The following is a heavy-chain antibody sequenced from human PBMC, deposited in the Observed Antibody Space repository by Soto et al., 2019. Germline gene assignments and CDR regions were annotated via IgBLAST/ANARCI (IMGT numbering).Heavy chain of an antibody. D-gene: IGHD6-6*01. Sequence: SETLTLTCTFSCGSIISYYWSWIRQPPGKGLEWIGYIYYSGSTNYNPSLKSRVTISVDTSKNQFSLKLSSVTAADTAVYYCARGSIAARRVGWFDPWGQGTLVTVSS. CDR1: CGSIISYY. V-gene: IGHV4-59*01. J-gene: IGHJ5*02. CDR3: ARGSIAARRVGWFDP. CDR2: IYYSGST.